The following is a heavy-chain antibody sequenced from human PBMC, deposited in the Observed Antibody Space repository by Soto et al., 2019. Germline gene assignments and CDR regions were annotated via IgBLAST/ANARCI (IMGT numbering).Heavy chain of an antibody. V-gene: IGHV3-21*01. D-gene: IGHD6-19*01. J-gene: IGHJ4*02. CDR2: ISSSSSYI. Sequence: EVQLVESGGGLVKPGGSLRLSCAASGFTFSSYSMNWVRQAPGKGLEWVSSISSSSSYIYYADSVKGRFTISRDNAMNSLYLQMNSLRAEDTAVYYCARGAGSAGDYFDYWGQGTLVTVSS. CDR1: GFTFSSYS. CDR3: ARGAGSAGDYFDY.